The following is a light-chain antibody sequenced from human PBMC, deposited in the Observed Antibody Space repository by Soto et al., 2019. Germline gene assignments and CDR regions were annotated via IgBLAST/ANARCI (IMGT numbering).Light chain of an antibody. Sequence: QSALTQPASVSGSPGQSITISCTGTSSDVGGYNYVSWYQQHPGKAPKLMIYEVTNRPSGVSNRFSGSKSGNTASLTISGLPAEGQADYYCSSYTSSRPPVFGRGTKLTVL. J-gene: IGLJ3*02. CDR2: EVT. CDR3: SSYTSSRPPV. V-gene: IGLV2-14*01. CDR1: SSDVGGYNY.